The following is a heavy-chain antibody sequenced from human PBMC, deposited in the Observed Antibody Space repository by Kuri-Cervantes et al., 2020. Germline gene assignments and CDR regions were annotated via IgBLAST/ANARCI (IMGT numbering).Heavy chain of an antibody. D-gene: IGHD2-15*01. J-gene: IGHJ4*02. CDR3: ARDSGYCSGGSCYSSFDH. V-gene: IGHV3-30*03. Sequence: GGSLRLSCAASGFTFSSYGMHWVRQAPGKGLEWVAVISYDGSNKYYADSVKGRFTISRDNSKSTLYLQMNSLRAEDTAVYYCARDSGYCSGGSCYSSFDHWGQGTLVTVSS. CDR1: GFTFSSYG. CDR2: ISYDGSNK.